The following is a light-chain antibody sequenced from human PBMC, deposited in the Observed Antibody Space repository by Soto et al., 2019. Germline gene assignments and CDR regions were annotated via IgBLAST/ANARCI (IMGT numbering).Light chain of an antibody. CDR1: QSVNSN. V-gene: IGKV3-15*01. CDR2: GAS. CDR3: QQYNNWPPYT. Sequence: EIVMTQSPATLSVSPGERATLSCRASQSVNSNLAWYQQKPGQAPRLLIYGASTRATGIPARFSGSGSGTEFTLTISSLQSEDFAVYYCQQYNNWPPYTLGQGTKVDIK. J-gene: IGKJ2*01.